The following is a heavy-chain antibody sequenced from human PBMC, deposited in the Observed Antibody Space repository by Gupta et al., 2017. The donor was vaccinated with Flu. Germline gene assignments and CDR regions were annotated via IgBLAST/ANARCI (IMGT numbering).Heavy chain of an antibody. Sequence: YAQKFQGRVTMTRDTSSSTVYMDLSSLTSEDTAVYYCARANGRAAADTVGAYWGQGTLVTVSS. V-gene: IGHV1-46*01. D-gene: IGHD6-13*01. J-gene: IGHJ4*02. CDR3: ARANGRAAADTVGAY.